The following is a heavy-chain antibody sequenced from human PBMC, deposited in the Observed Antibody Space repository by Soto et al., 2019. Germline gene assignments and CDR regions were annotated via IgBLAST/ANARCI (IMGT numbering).Heavy chain of an antibody. J-gene: IGHJ4*02. Sequence: SVKVSCKASGGTFSSYAISWLRQAPGQGLEWMGGIIPIFGTANYAQKFQGRVTITADESTSTAYMELSSLRSEDTAVYYCARGHYYDSSGYPTPFDYWGQGTLVTVSS. CDR3: ARGHYYDSSGYPTPFDY. CDR1: GGTFSSYA. V-gene: IGHV1-69*13. CDR2: IIPIFGTA. D-gene: IGHD3-22*01.